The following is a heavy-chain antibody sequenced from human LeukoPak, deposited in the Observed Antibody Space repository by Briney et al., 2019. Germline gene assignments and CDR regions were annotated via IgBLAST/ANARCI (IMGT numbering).Heavy chain of an antibody. CDR2: MNPNSGNT. CDR3: ARGGVVVVAATIYYYYGMDV. CDR1: GYTFTSYD. D-gene: IGHD2-15*01. Sequence: EASVKVSCKASGYTFTSYDINWVRQATGQGLEWMGWMNPNSGNTGYAQKFQGRVTMTRNTSISTAYMELSNLRSEDTAVYYCARGGVVVVAATIYYYYGMDVWGQGTTVTVSS. V-gene: IGHV1-8*01. J-gene: IGHJ6*02.